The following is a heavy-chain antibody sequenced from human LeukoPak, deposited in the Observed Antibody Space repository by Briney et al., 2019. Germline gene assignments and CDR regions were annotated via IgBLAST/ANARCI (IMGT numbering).Heavy chain of an antibody. CDR3: ARFGVDYDMDV. CDR1: GGSISGHY. J-gene: IGHJ6*02. CDR2: IHYSGRP. D-gene: IGHD3-16*01. V-gene: IGHV4-59*11. Sequence: SETLSLTCTVSGGSISGHYWTRIRQPPGKGLEWIGQIHYSGRPDYNPSLKSRVTISVDTSKNQLSLKVTFVTGADTAVYYCARFGVDYDMDVWGQGTTVTVSS.